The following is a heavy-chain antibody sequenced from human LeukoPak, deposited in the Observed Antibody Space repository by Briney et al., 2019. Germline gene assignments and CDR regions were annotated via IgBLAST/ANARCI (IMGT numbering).Heavy chain of an antibody. Sequence: ASVKVSCKASGYPFSNYDINWVRQAPGQGLEWMGWMTPKSGNTGYGQKFQGRVTMTRVTSITTAYMELRSLRSDDTAVYYCTKASLAFGTKYFDPWGQGTLVTVSS. D-gene: IGHD3-10*01. CDR2: MTPKSGNT. J-gene: IGHJ5*02. V-gene: IGHV1-8*01. CDR1: GYPFSNYD. CDR3: TKASLAFGTKYFDP.